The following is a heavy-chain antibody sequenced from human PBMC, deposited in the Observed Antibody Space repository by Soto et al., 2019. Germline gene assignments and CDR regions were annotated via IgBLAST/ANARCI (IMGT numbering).Heavy chain of an antibody. D-gene: IGHD2-2*01. J-gene: IGHJ5*02. CDR2: ISSSSSTI. CDR1: GFTFSSYS. Sequence: GGSLRLSCAASGFTFSSYSMNWVRQAPGKGLEWVSYISSSSSTIYYADSVKGRFTISRDNAKNSLYLQMNSLRDEDTAVYYCARFLGYCSSTSCQGSWFDPWGQGTLVTVSS. CDR3: ARFLGYCSSTSCQGSWFDP. V-gene: IGHV3-48*02.